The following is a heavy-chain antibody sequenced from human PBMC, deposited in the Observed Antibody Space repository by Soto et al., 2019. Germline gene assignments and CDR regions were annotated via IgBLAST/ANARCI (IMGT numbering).Heavy chain of an antibody. D-gene: IGHD3-16*01. J-gene: IGHJ3*02. CDR2: IVVGSGNT. Sequence: SVKVSCKASGFAFTSSAVQWVRQARGQRLEWIGWIVVGSGNTNYAQKLQGRVTMTTDSFTSTAYMELRSLRSDDTAVYYCARDKVWGGFDIWGQGTMVTVSS. V-gene: IGHV1-58*01. CDR1: GFAFTSSA. CDR3: ARDKVWGGFDI.